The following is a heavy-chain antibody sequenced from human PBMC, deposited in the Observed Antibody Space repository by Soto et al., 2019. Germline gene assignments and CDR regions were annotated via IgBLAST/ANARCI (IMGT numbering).Heavy chain of an antibody. J-gene: IGHJ4*03. V-gene: IGHV1-18*01. CDR2: ISAYNGNT. CDR1: GYTFTSYG. CDR3: ARLSGFQDLYYFHY. Sequence: ASVKVSCKASGYTFTSYGISWVRQAPGQGLEWMGWISAYNGNTNYAQKLQGRVTMTTDTSTSTAYMELRSLRSDDTAVYYCARLSGFQDLYYFHYWGQGTTVTVSS. D-gene: IGHD5-12*01.